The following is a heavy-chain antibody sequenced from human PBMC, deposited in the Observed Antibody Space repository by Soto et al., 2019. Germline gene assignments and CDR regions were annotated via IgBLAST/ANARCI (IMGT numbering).Heavy chain of an antibody. CDR2: SRNKARGYNT. CDR1: GFTFSDHY. CDR3: VRVSYSGTTHLDS. Sequence: EVHLVESGGGLVQPGGSLRLSCAASGFTFSDHYMDWVRQAPGKGLEWLVRSRNKARGYNTEYAASVEGRFTVSRDESNNSLFLQMTSLKAEDTAVYYCVRVSYSGTTHLDSWGQGTLVTVSS. J-gene: IGHJ4*02. V-gene: IGHV3-72*01. D-gene: IGHD1-26*01.